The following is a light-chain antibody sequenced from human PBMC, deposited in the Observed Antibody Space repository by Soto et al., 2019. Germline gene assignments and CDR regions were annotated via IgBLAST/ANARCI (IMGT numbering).Light chain of an antibody. V-gene: IGKV3-11*01. CDR1: QSVNSN. J-gene: IGKJ5*01. CDR3: QQRSKWPPT. Sequence: EIVLTQSPATLSLSPGERVTLSCRATQSVNSNFAWYQQKPGQAPRLLIYDASNRATGIPARFTGSGSGTEFTLTINSLEPEDFAVYYCQQRSKWPPTFGQGARLEIK. CDR2: DAS.